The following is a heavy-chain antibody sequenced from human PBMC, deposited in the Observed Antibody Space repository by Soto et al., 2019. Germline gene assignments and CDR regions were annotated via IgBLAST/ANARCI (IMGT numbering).Heavy chain of an antibody. CDR1: GFTFSSYG. CDR2: IWFDGSNK. Sequence: GGSLRLSCAASGFTFSSYGMHWVRQAPGKGLEWVAVIWFDGSNKFYADSVKGRFTISRDNSKNTVSLQMNSLRDEDSTAYYCATTGPYWGQGTLVTVSS. J-gene: IGHJ4*02. CDR3: ATTGPY. V-gene: IGHV3-33*01.